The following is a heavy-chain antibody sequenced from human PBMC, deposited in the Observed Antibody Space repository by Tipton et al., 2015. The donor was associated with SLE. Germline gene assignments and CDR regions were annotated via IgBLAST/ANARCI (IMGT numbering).Heavy chain of an antibody. D-gene: IGHD1-26*01. CDR1: GGYINNYY. J-gene: IGHJ4*02. CDR3: VRHGQTVQATFDH. V-gene: IGHV4-59*08. CDR2: IYSRGNI. Sequence: TLSLTCTVSGGYINNYYWSWIRQPPGKGLEWIVHIYSRGNINYNPSLKSQVTMSVDTSKNQFSLRLSSVTAADTAAYYCVRHGQTVQATFDHWGQGALVTVSS.